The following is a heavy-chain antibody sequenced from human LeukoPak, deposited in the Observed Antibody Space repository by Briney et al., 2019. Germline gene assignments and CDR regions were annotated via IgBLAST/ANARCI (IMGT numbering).Heavy chain of an antibody. J-gene: IGHJ5*02. D-gene: IGHD6-19*01. V-gene: IGHV1-2*02. CDR2: INPKSGDT. CDR1: GYTFTGYY. Sequence: GSSVTVSCKPSGYTFTGYYMHWVRQPPAPGLEWMGWINPKSGDTNLEQNFQGRVTKTRDQAKNTVYMELRRLRSDDTAVYCCTRDEAFYNRGWKQTKWFDPGGGRPLVSVSS. CDR3: TRDEAFYNRGWKQTKWFDP.